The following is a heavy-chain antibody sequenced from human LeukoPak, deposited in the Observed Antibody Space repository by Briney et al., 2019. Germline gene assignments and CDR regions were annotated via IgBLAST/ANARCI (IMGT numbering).Heavy chain of an antibody. Sequence: QSGGSLRLSCAASGFSVGSNYMSWVRQAPGKGLEWVSVIHSGGSTYYADSVKGRITVSRDTPKNTVYLQMNSLRDEDTAVYYCARGQLAMDVWGQGTTVTVS. J-gene: IGHJ6*02. D-gene: IGHD6-13*01. CDR2: IHSGGST. CDR1: GFSVGSNY. CDR3: ARGQLAMDV. V-gene: IGHV3-66*01.